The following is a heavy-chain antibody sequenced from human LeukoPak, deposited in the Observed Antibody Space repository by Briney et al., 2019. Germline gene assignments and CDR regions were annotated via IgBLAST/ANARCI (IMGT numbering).Heavy chain of an antibody. CDR1: GFTFSSYS. J-gene: IGHJ4*02. Sequence: AGSLRLSCAASGFTFSSYSMNWVRQAPGKGLEWVSSISSSSSYIYYADSVKGRFTISRDNAKNSLYLQMNSLRAEDTAVYYCASYPGKYDGSGYDYWGQGTLVTVSS. CDR3: ASYPGKYDGSGYDY. V-gene: IGHV3-21*01. D-gene: IGHD3-22*01. CDR2: ISSSSSYI.